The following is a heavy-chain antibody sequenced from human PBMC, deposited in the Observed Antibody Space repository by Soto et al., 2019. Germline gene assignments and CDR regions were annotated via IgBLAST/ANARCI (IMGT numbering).Heavy chain of an antibody. CDR3: ARDQLYYNDISGRPLNAFDV. V-gene: IGHV3-48*01. J-gene: IGHJ3*01. CDR2: IGIGSSTT. D-gene: IGHD3-22*01. Sequence: PGGSLRLSCAASGFTFRNYGMNWVRQAPGKGLEWVSYIGIGSSTTYYADSVKGRFTISRDNAKNSLYLQMNSLRAEDTAVYYCARDQLYYNDISGRPLNAFDVWGQGTMVTDSS. CDR1: GFTFRNYG.